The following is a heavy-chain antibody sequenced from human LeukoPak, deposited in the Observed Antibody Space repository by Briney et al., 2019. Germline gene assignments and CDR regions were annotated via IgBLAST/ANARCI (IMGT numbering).Heavy chain of an antibody. CDR2: ISYDGSNK. CDR1: GGTFSSYA. D-gene: IGHD3-22*01. Sequence: SCKASGGTFSSYAMHWVRQAPGKGLEWVAVISYDGSNKYYADSVKGRFTISRDNSKNTLYLQMNSLRAEDTAVYYCARDRVYDSSGPPPLDYWGQGTLVTVSS. CDR3: ARDRVYDSSGPPPLDY. J-gene: IGHJ4*02. V-gene: IGHV3-30*04.